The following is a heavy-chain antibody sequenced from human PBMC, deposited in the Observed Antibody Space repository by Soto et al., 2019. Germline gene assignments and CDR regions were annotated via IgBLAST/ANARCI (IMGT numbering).Heavy chain of an antibody. D-gene: IGHD6-6*01. J-gene: IGHJ4*02. CDR2: IWYDGSNK. CDR1: GFTFSSYG. V-gene: IGHV3-33*01. CDR3: AREIAARLDY. Sequence: QVQLVESGGGVVQPGRSLRLSCAACGFTFSSYGMHWVRQAPGKGLEWVAVIWYDGSNKYYADSVKGRFTISRDNSKNTLYLQMNSLRAEDTAVYYCAREIAARLDYWGQGTLVTVSS.